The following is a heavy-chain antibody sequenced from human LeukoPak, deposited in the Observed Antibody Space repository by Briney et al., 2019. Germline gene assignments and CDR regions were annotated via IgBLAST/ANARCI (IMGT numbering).Heavy chain of an antibody. D-gene: IGHD5-18*01. J-gene: IGHJ6*03. CDR3: ARTTEGGYTYDYFYYYYMDV. V-gene: IGHV4-59*01. CDR2: IYYSGST. CDR1: GGSISSYY. Sequence: SETLSLTCTVSGGSISSYYWSWIRQPPGKGLEWSAYIYYSGSTNYNPSLKSRVTISVDTSKIQFSLKLSSVTAADTAVYYCARTTEGGYTYDYFYYYYMDVWGKGTTVTISS.